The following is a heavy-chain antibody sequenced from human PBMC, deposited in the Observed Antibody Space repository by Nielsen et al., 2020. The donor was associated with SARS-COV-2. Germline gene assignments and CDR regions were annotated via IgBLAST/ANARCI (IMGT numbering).Heavy chain of an antibody. V-gene: IGHV3-7*03. D-gene: IGHD3-3*01. J-gene: IGHJ3*02. CDR1: GFTFTNNW. CDR2: ILQDGGEK. Sequence: GESLKISCAASGFTFTNNWMTWVRQVPGKGLEWVANILQDGGEKSYVDSVKGRFTISRDNAKNSLYLQMNSLRAEDTAVYYCARAKTTRVTIFGVVTPGAFDIWGQGTMVTVSS. CDR3: ARAKTTRVTIFGVVTPGAFDI.